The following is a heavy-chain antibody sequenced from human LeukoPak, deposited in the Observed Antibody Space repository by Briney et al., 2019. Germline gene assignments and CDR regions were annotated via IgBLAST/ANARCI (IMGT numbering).Heavy chain of an antibody. J-gene: IGHJ6*03. V-gene: IGHV6-1*01. CDR1: GDSVSSNSAA. CDR3: ARDSGSSTAVPYYYYYMDV. D-gene: IGHD1-26*01. CDR2: TYYRSKWYN. Sequence: SQTLSLTCAISGDSVSSNSAAWNWIRQSPSRGLEWLGRTYYRSKWYNDYAVSMKSRITINPDTSKNQFSLQLNSVTPEDTAVYYCARDSGSSTAVPYYYYYMDVWGKGTTVTVSS.